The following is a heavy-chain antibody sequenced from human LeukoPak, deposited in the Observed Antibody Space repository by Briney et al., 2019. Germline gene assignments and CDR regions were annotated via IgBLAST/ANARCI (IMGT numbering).Heavy chain of an antibody. J-gene: IGHJ4*02. V-gene: IGHV4-59*01. CDR3: VRLLYCGGDCFSSVFES. CDR2: IFYTGST. D-gene: IGHD2-21*02. Sequence: PSETLSLTCTVNGDSISGFYWSWIRQSPGKALEWIGYIFYTGSTNYNPSLKSRVSMSLDTSKNQLFLKLNSVTAADTAVYFCVRLLYCGGDCFSSVFESWGQGALVTVSS. CDR1: GDSISGFY.